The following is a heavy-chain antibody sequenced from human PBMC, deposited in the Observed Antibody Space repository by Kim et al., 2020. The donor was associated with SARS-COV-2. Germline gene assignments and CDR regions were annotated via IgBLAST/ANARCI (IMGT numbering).Heavy chain of an antibody. CDR2: T. CDR3: AKDRSSGFFDY. V-gene: IGHV3-23*01. D-gene: IGHD6-6*01. Sequence: TYYADSGTGRFTISRDNSKNTLYLQMNSLRAEDTAVYYGAKDRSSGFFDYWGQGTLVTVSS. J-gene: IGHJ4*02.